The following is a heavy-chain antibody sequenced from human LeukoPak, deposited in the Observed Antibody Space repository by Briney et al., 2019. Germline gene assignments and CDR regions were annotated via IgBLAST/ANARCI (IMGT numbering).Heavy chain of an antibody. V-gene: IGHV3-15*05. Sequence: GGSLRLSCAASGFTFRDAWMSWVRQAPGEGLEWVCRIRSKTEGASIDYAATGKCRFTISRDDSKNTVYLQMNSLKTEDTAVYYCTTAPYMWGSFGSNCWRQGAMV. CDR1: GFTFRDAW. J-gene: IGHJ4*02. CDR2: IRSKTEGASI. D-gene: IGHD3-16*01. CDR3: TTAPYMWGSFGSNC.